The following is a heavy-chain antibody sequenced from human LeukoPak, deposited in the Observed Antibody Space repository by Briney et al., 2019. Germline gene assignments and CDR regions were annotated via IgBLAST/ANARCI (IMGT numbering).Heavy chain of an antibody. Sequence: ASVKVSCKASRYTSTSYDINWVRQATGQGLEWMGWMNPNSGNKGYAQKFQGRVNMTRNPSTSTAYMKLSSLRSEDTAVYYCARKNYGSNRWFDPWGQGTLVTVSS. CDR1: RYTSTSYD. CDR3: ARKNYGSNRWFDP. J-gene: IGHJ5*02. CDR2: MNPNSGNK. V-gene: IGHV1-8*01. D-gene: IGHD4/OR15-4a*01.